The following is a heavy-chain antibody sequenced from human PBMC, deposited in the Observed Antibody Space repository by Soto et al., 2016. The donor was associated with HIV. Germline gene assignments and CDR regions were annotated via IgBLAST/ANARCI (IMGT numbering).Heavy chain of an antibody. V-gene: IGHV1-2*02. CDR1: GYTFTGYY. Sequence: QVQLVQSGAEVKKPGASVKVSCKASGYTFTGYYMHWVRQAPGQGLEWMGWINPNSGGTNYAQKFQGRVTMTRDTSIRTAYMDLSSLTSADTALYYCATRIGYSYGFYYFDSWGQGTLVTVSS. D-gene: IGHD5-18*01. CDR2: INPNSGGT. J-gene: IGHJ4*02. CDR3: ATRIGYSYGFYYFDS.